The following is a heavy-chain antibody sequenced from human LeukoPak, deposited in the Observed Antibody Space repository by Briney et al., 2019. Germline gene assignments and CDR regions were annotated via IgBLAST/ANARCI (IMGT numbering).Heavy chain of an antibody. Sequence: GGSLRLSCAASGFTVSSNYMSWVRQAPGKGLEWVSVIYSGGSTYYADSVKGRFTISRDNSKNTLYLQMNSLRAEDTAVYYCAREGDSSGQINDYWGQGTLVTVSS. CDR1: GFTVSSNY. CDR2: IYSGGST. CDR3: AREGDSSGQINDY. V-gene: IGHV3-66*01. J-gene: IGHJ4*02. D-gene: IGHD3-22*01.